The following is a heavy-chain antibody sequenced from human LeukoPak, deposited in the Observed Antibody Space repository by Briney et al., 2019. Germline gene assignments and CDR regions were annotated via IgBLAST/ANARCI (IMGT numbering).Heavy chain of an antibody. CDR2: IKQDGSER. CDR1: GFTFSNYW. Sequence: GGSLRLSCAASGFTFSNYWMTWVRQAPEKGLEGVVNIKQDGSERYYVDSVKGRFTISRDNAKNSLYLQMSYLRAEDSAVYYCARDYDGVRDHWWGQGTLVTVSS. J-gene: IGHJ4*02. V-gene: IGHV3-7*04. CDR3: ARDYDGVRDHW. D-gene: IGHD2-8*01.